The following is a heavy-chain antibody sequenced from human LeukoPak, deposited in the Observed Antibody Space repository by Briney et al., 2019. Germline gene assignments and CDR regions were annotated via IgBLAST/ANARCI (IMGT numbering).Heavy chain of an antibody. CDR3: AREGGGDSSGYYHSYYYYMDV. CDR2: MNPNSGNT. CDR1: NYTFISYS. D-gene: IGHD3-22*01. J-gene: IGHJ6*03. V-gene: IGHV1-8*01. Sequence: ASVKVSCKASNYTFISYSITWVRQAPGQGLEWMGWMNPNSGNTGYAQKFQGRVTITRNTSISTAYMELSSLRSEDTAVYYCAREGGGDSSGYYHSYYYYMDVWGKGTTVTVSS.